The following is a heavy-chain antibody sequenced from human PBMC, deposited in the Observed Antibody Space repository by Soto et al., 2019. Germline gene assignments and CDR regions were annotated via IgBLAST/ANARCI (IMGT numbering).Heavy chain of an antibody. V-gene: IGHV3-7*03. Sequence: PGGSLRLSCGASGFTFISHWMTWVRQAPGKGLEWVANIKQDGSEKYYVDSVKGRFTISRDNAGNSLYLQMNSLRAEDTAVYYCEFTVTTSAMDVWGRGTTVAVYS. CDR1: GFTFISHW. CDR2: IKQDGSEK. D-gene: IGHD4-17*01. CDR3: EFTVTTSAMDV. J-gene: IGHJ6*02.